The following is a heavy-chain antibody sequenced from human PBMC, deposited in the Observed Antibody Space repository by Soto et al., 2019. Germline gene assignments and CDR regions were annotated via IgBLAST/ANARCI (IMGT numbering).Heavy chain of an antibody. CDR1: GWTNSIDA. CDR3: AISITGTTVFDY. J-gene: IGHJ4*02. Sequence: SLNVYCTTAGWTNSIDAISWVRLDPGQGLEWMGGIIPIFGTANYAQKFQGRVTITADESTSTAYMELSSLRSEDMAVYYCAISITGTTVFDYLGQGTLVTGSS. V-gene: IGHV1-69*01. CDR2: IIPIFGTA. D-gene: IGHD1-20*01.